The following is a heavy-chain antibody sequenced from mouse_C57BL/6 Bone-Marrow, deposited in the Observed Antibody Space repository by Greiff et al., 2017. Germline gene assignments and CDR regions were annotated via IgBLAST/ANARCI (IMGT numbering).Heavy chain of an antibody. CDR1: GYSITSGYY. J-gene: IGHJ2*01. CDR3: ARGSTAVAPIDY. Sequence: EVQLQQSGPGLVKPSQSLSLTCSVTGYSITSGYYWNWIRQFPGNKLVWMGYISYYGSNNSNPPLQNRISFTRDTSTNQSFLQLNSVTNEDTDTYDRARGSTAVAPIDYWGQGTTLTVSS. D-gene: IGHD1-1*01. V-gene: IGHV3-6*01. CDR2: ISYYGSN.